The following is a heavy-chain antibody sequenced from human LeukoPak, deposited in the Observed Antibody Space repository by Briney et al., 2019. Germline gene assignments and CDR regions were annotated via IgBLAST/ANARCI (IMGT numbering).Heavy chain of an antibody. D-gene: IGHD1-26*01. Sequence: PSETLSLTCTVSGGSISSYYWSWIRQPPGKGLEWIGNVFCSGSTNYNPSLKSRVTISVDTSKNQFSLRLSPVTAPDTAVYYCARDRLRGGRRGHAFDIWGQGTMVTVSS. CDR3: ARDRLRGGRRGHAFDI. J-gene: IGHJ3*02. V-gene: IGHV4-59*01. CDR2: VFCSGST. CDR1: GGSISSYY.